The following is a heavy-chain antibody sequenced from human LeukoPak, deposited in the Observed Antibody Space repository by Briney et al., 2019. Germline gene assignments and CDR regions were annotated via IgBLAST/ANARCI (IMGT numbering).Heavy chain of an antibody. J-gene: IGHJ6*03. CDR1: GGSFSGYS. D-gene: IGHD3-10*01. Sequence: PSETLSLTCAVYGGSFSGYSWSWIRQPPGKGLEWIGEIIHSGRTNYNPSLKSRVTISADTSKNQFSLKLSSVTAADTAVYYCARGDYYGSGSLYYYYYYMDVWGKGTTVTISS. CDR2: IIHSGRT. CDR3: ARGDYYGSGSLYYYYYYMDV. V-gene: IGHV4-34*01.